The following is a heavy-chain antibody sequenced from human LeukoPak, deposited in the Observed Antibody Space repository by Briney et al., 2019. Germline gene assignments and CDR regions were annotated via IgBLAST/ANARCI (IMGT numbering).Heavy chain of an antibody. V-gene: IGHV3-23*01. CDR3: AKISGYYPFDY. CDR2: ISGSGGST. Sequence: GGSLRLSCAASGFTFSSYAMSWVRQAPGKGLEWVSAISGSGGSTYYADSVKGRFTISRDNSKNTLYLQMNNLRAEDTALYYCAKISGYYPFDYWGQGTLVTVSS. J-gene: IGHJ4*02. D-gene: IGHD3-22*01. CDR1: GFTFSSYA.